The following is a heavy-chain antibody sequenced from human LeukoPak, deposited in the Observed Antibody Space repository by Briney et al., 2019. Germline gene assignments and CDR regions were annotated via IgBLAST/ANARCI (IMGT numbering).Heavy chain of an antibody. CDR3: ARIAAAGGYFDY. Sequence: GGSLRLSCAAPGFTVSSNYMSWVRQAPGKGLEWVSVIYSGGSTYYADSVKGRFTISRDNSKNTLYLQMNSLRAEDTAGYYCARIAAAGGYFDYWGQGTLVTVSS. J-gene: IGHJ4*02. D-gene: IGHD6-13*01. V-gene: IGHV3-66*02. CDR1: GFTVSSNY. CDR2: IYSGGST.